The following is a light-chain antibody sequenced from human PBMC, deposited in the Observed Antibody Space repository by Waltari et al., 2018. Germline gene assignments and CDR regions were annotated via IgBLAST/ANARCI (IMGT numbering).Light chain of an antibody. CDR2: WAY. CDR3: QQYYSTPYT. J-gene: IGKJ2*01. Sequence: DIVMTQSPDSLAVSLGERATINCKSIQCVLYSSNNKNYLPWYQQKPGQPPKLLIYWAYTRESGVPDRFSGSRSGTDFTLTISSLQAEDVAVYYCQQYYSTPYTFGQGTKLEIK. V-gene: IGKV4-1*01. CDR1: QCVLYSSNNKNY.